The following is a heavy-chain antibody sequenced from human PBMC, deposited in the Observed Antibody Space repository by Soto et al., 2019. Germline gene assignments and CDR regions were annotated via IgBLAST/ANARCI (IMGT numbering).Heavy chain of an antibody. D-gene: IGHD4-17*01. CDR3: ARAIRNLLPVTTTPRKYYYYYMDV. CDR1: GYTFTSYD. Sequence: ASVKVSCKASGYTFTSYDINWVRQATGQGLEWMGWMNPNSGNTGYAQKFQGRVTMTRNTSISTAYMELSSLRSEDTAVYYCARAIRNLLPVTTTPRKYYYYYMDVWGKGTTVTVSS. CDR2: MNPNSGNT. J-gene: IGHJ6*03. V-gene: IGHV1-8*01.